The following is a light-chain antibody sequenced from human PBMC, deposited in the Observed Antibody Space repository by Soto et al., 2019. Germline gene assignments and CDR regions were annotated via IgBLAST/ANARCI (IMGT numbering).Light chain of an antibody. CDR3: LQDYTYPHT. V-gene: IGKV1-6*02. J-gene: IGKJ2*01. Sequence: AIQMTQSPSSLSASIGDTVTITCRASQGIRNDLGWYQQKPGKAPNLLIYAASSLQSGVPSRFSGSGSGTDFTLTISSLQPEDFATYYCLQDYTYPHTFGQGTKVDIK. CDR2: AAS. CDR1: QGIRND.